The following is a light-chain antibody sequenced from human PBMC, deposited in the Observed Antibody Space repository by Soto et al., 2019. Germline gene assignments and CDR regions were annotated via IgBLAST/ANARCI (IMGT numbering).Light chain of an antibody. Sequence: QSVLTQPASVSGSPGQSITISCTGTSSDIGGYNYVSWYQRHPGKAPKLMIYDVSDRPSGVSNRFSGSKSGNTASLTISGLQAEDEADYFCGSHTRRTTPSVFATGPKVTVL. CDR1: SSDIGGYNY. CDR2: DVS. CDR3: GSHTRRTTPSV. V-gene: IGLV2-14*03. J-gene: IGLJ1*01.